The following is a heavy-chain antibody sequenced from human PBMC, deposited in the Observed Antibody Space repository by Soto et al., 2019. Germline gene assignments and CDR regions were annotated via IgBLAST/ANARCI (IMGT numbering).Heavy chain of an antibody. V-gene: IGHV3-23*01. Sequence: GESLKISCAASGFTFNNYALTWVRQAPGTGLEWVSTISVSGGTTHYSDSVKGRFTISRDNSKKTVYLQMHGLRADDTDVYYFAKGLYYYDSSGYRVFDDWGQGALVTVSS. CDR1: GFTFNNYA. D-gene: IGHD3-22*01. J-gene: IGHJ4*02. CDR3: AKGLYYYDSSGYRVFDD. CDR2: ISVSGGTT.